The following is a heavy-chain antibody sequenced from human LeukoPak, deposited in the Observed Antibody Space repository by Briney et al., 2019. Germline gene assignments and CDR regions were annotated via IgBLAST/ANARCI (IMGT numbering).Heavy chain of an antibody. CDR1: GYTFTSYD. J-gene: IGHJ6*02. CDR2: MNPNSGNT. CDR3: ARVSVSSGYCSSTSCYARDYYYYYGMDV. Sequence: ASVKVSCKASGYTFTSYDINWVRQATGQGLEWMGWMNPNSGNTGYAQKFQGRVTMTRNTSISTAYMELSSLRSEDTAVYYCARVSVSSGYCSSTSCYARDYYYYYGMDVWGQGTTVTVSS. V-gene: IGHV1-8*01. D-gene: IGHD2-2*03.